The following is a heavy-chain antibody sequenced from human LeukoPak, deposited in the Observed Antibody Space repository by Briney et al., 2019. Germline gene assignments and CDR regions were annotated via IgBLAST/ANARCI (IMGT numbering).Heavy chain of an antibody. CDR1: GYTLTSYA. V-gene: IGHV7-4-1*02. CDR3: ARVIAAADRRAFDI. CDR2: INTNTGNL. Sequence: GASVPVSCKASGYTLTSYAMHWVRPPPGQGLEWMGWINTNTGNLPYAQGFTGRPVFSFDTHVSTAYLQSSSLKAEDTAVYYCARVIAAADRRAFDIWGQGTMVTVSS. J-gene: IGHJ3*02. D-gene: IGHD6-13*01.